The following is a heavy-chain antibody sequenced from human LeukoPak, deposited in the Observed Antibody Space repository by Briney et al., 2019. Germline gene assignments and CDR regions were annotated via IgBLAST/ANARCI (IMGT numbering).Heavy chain of an antibody. D-gene: IGHD2-15*01. CDR2: IYPDDSDT. CDR3: ARRVGGLDY. V-gene: IGHV5-51*01. J-gene: IGHJ4*02. Sequence: GESLKISCKGSGYNFPTYWIAWVRQMPGKGLEWMGIIYPDDSDTIYSPSSQGQVTISADKSITTAYLQWSSLKASDSAMYYCARRVGGLDYWGQGTLVTVTS. CDR1: GYNFPTYW.